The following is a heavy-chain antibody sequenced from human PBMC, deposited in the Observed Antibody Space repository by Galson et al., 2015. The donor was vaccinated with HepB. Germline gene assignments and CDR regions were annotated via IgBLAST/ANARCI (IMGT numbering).Heavy chain of an antibody. CDR3: ARDPPMYSSRGYYFDY. CDR1: GYTFTSYG. V-gene: IGHV1-18*01. J-gene: IGHJ4*02. D-gene: IGHD6-13*01. CDR2: ISAYNGNT. Sequence: SVKVSCKASGYTFTSYGISWVRQAPGQGLDWMGWISAYNGNTNYAQKLQGRVTMTTDTSTSTAYMELRSLRSDDTAVYYCARDPPMYSSRGYYFDYWGQGTLVTVSS.